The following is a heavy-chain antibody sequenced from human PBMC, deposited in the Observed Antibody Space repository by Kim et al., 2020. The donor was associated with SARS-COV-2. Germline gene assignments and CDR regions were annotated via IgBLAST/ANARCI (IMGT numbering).Heavy chain of an antibody. V-gene: IGHV1-18*01. Sequence: NYAQKVQGRVTMTPDTSTTSAYMGLRSLRSDDTAVYYCARVLGGGSYYDYWGQGTLVTVSS. D-gene: IGHD1-26*01. J-gene: IGHJ4*02. CDR3: ARVLGGGSYYDY.